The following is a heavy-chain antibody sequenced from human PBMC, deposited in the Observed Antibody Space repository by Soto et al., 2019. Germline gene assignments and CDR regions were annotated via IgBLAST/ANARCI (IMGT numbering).Heavy chain of an antibody. CDR1: GGTLSSYA. CDR2: IIRIFGTA. CDR3: ARCMGVARRTLQSHWYFDL. D-gene: IGHD4-4*01. J-gene: IGHJ2*01. Sequence: QVQLVQSGAEVKKPGSSVKVSCKASGGTLSSYAISWVRQAPGRGLEWMGGIIRIFGTANYAQKFLGRVTINADECTSTTYMELISLRSENTAVYYGARCMGVARRTLQSHWYFDLWGRGTLVTVSS. V-gene: IGHV1-69*01.